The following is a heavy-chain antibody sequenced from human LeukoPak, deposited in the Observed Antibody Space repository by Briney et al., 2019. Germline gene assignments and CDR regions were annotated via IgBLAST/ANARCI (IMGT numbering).Heavy chain of an antibody. D-gene: IGHD3-3*01. CDR1: GYSISSGYY. V-gene: IGHV4-38-2*01. CDR2: IYHSGST. Sequence: SETLSLTCAVSGYSISSGYYWGWIRQPPGKGLEWIGSIYHSGSTYYNPSLKSRVPISVDTSKNQFSLKLSSVTAADTAVYYRARIEGYWYDFWSGSNWFDPWGQGTLVTVSS. J-gene: IGHJ5*02. CDR3: ARIEGYWYDFWSGSNWFDP.